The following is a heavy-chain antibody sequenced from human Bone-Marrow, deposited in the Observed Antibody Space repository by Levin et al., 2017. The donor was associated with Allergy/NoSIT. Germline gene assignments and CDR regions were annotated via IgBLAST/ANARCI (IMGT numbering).Heavy chain of an antibody. Sequence: ASVKVSCKASGYTFSHYAISWVRQAPGQGLEWMGWINTNTGKPTYPQGFTGRYVVSLDTSVSTAFLQIDSLRAEDAAVYYCARAVRSSSSWFDYWGQGTLVTVSS. CDR1: GYTFSHYA. CDR2: INTNTGKP. V-gene: IGHV7-4-1*01. CDR3: ARAVRSSSSWFDY. J-gene: IGHJ4*02. D-gene: IGHD6-13*01.